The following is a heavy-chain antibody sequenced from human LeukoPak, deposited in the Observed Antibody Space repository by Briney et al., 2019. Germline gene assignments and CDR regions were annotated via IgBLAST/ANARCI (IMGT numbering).Heavy chain of an antibody. D-gene: IGHD1-1*01. CDR2: IWYDGSNK. CDR3: AKGLEDWIFDS. CDR1: GFTFSSYG. J-gene: IGHJ4*02. V-gene: IGHV3-33*06. Sequence: GGSLGLSCAASGFTFSSYGMHWVRQAPGKGLGWVAVIWYDGSNKYYADSVKGRFTISRDNSKNTLYLQMNSLRAEDTAVYYCAKGLEDWIFDSWGQGTLVTVSS.